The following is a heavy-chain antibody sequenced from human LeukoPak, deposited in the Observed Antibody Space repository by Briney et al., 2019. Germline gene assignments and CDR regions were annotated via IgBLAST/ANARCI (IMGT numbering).Heavy chain of an antibody. J-gene: IGHJ5*02. V-gene: IGHV4-39*01. CDR3: ARHTDSSGWYRAWFDP. CDR2: MFYSGTA. D-gene: IGHD6-19*01. CDR1: GGSISSSRHY. Sequence: SETLPLTCTVSGGSISSSRHYWGWIRQPPGKGLEWIGSMFYSGTAYYNASLKSRVTISVDTSKNQFSLKVTSVTAADTAVYYCARHTDSSGWYRAWFDPWGQGTLVTVSS.